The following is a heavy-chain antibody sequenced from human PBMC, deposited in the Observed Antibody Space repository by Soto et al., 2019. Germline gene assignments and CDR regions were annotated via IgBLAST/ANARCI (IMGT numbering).Heavy chain of an antibody. CDR2: FDPEDGET. CDR1: GYTLTELS. D-gene: IGHD5-18*01. V-gene: IGHV1-24*01. CDR3: ATPDTDISHLWAFDI. J-gene: IGHJ3*02. Sequence: ASVKVSCKVSGYTLTELSMHWLRQAPGKGLEWMGGFDPEDGETIYAQKFQGRVTMTEDTSTDTAYMELSSLRSEETAVHYCATPDTDISHLWAFDIWGQGTMVTVSS.